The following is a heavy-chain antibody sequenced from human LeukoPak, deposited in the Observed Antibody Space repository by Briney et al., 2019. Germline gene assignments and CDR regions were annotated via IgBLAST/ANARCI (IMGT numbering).Heavy chain of an antibody. D-gene: IGHD1-26*01. CDR1: GFTFSSYG. J-gene: IGHJ4*02. CDR3: AKGTVGAYEIDY. CDR2: IRYDGNNK. Sequence: GGSLKLSCAASGFTFSSYGLHWVRQAPGRGLEWVAFIRYDGNNKYYADSVKGRFTISRDNSKNTLYLQMNSLRTGDTAVYYCAKGTVGAYEIDYWGQGTLVTVSS. V-gene: IGHV3-30*02.